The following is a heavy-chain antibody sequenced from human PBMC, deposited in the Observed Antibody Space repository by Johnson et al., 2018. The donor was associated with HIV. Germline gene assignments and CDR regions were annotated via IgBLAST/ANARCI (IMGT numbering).Heavy chain of an antibody. V-gene: IGHV3-74*03. Sequence: VQLVESGGGLVQPGGSLRLSCAASGFTFSSYAMHWVRQAPGKGLVWVARIYSDGSDTAYADSVTGRFPISRDNAKKTLYLQMKSLRAEDTAVYYCARKQWLEIPSDALDVWGQGTMVTVSS. D-gene: IGHD6-19*01. J-gene: IGHJ3*01. CDR2: IYSDGSDT. CDR1: GFTFSSYA. CDR3: ARKQWLEIPSDALDV.